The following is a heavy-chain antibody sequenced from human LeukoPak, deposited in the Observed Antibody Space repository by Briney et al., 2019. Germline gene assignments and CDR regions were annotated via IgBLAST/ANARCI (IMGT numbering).Heavy chain of an antibody. J-gene: IGHJ4*02. Sequence: ASVKVSCKASGYTLTSYDINWVRQATGQGLEWMGLMNPNSGNTGYAQKFQGRVTMTRNTSISTAYMELSSLRSEDTAVYYCASHPIYSSSWIKVYYFDYWGQGTLVTVSS. V-gene: IGHV1-8*01. CDR1: GYTLTSYD. CDR3: ASHPIYSSSWIKVYYFDY. CDR2: MNPNSGNT. D-gene: IGHD6-13*01.